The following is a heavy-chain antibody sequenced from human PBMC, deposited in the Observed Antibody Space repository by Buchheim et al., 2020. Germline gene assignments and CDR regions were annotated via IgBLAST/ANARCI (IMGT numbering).Heavy chain of an antibody. CDR2: VYYNGNT. D-gene: IGHD4/OR15-4a*01. Sequence: QLQLQESGSGMVKPSQTLSLTCNVSGASISSGAFSWSWLRQPPGQGLEWIGYVYYNGNTYYNPSLKRRVTISIDPSNNRFSLRLTSVTAADTAIYYCARESGAFDSWGQG. V-gene: IGHV4-30-2*01. J-gene: IGHJ4*02. CDR3: ARESGAFDS. CDR1: GASISSGAFS.